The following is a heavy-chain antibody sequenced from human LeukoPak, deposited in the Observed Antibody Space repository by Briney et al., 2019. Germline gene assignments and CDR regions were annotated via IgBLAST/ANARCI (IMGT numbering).Heavy chain of an antibody. CDR2: IYTSGST. CDR3: ARYYTSDASDI. J-gene: IGHJ3*02. Sequence: SQTLSLTCTVSGGSISSGSYYWSWIRQPAGKGLEWIGRIYTSGSTNYNPSLKSRVTISVDTSKNQFSLKLSSVTAADTAVYYCARYYTSDASDIWGQGTMVTVSS. D-gene: IGHD1-26*01. CDR1: GGSISSGSYY. V-gene: IGHV4-61*02.